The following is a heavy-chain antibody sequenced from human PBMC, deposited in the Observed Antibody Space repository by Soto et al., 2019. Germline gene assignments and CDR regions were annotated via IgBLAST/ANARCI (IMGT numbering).Heavy chain of an antibody. CDR3: AREGGRTGQRSFDI. CDR2: IWYDGSNK. V-gene: IGHV3-33*01. Sequence: QVQLVESGGGVVQPGRSLRLSCAASGFTFSSYGMHWVRQAPGKGLEWVAVIWYDGSNKYYADSVKGRFTISRDNSKNPLYLRMNSRRAEDMAVYYCAREGGRTGQRSFDIWGQGTMVTVSS. D-gene: IGHD1-26*01. J-gene: IGHJ3*02. CDR1: GFTFSSYG.